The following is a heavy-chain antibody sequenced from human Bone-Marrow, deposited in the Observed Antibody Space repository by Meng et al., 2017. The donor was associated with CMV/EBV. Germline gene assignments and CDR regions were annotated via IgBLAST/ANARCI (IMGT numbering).Heavy chain of an antibody. J-gene: IGHJ5*02. V-gene: IGHV1-69*05. CDR3: ARDRINCSSTSCYQGTFDP. Sequence: SVKVSCKASGGTFSSYAISWVRQAPGQGLEWMGGIIPIFGTANYAQKFQGRVTITTDESTSTAYMELSSLRSEDTAVYYCARDRINCSSTSCYQGTFDPWGQGTLVTVSS. D-gene: IGHD2-2*01. CDR1: GGTFSSYA. CDR2: IIPIFGTA.